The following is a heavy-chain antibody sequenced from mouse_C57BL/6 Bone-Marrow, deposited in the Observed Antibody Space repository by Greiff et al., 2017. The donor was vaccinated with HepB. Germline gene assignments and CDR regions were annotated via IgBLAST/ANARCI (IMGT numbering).Heavy chain of an antibody. CDR3: ARRGYYYGSSFDY. V-gene: IGHV5-12*01. CDR2: ISNGGGST. D-gene: IGHD1-1*01. Sequence: EVKVVESGGGLVQPGGSLKLSCAASGFTFSDYYMYWVRQTPEKRLEWVAYISNGGGSTYYPDTVKGRFTISRDNAKNTLYLQMSRLKSEDTAMYYCARRGYYYGSSFDYWGQGTTLTVSS. CDR1: GFTFSDYY. J-gene: IGHJ2*01.